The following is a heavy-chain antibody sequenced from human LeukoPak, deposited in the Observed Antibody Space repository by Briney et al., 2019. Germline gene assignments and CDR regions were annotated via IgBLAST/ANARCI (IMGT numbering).Heavy chain of an antibody. D-gene: IGHD3-9*01. V-gene: IGHV4-59*01. Sequence: PSETLSLNCTGSGGSISSYYWSWIRQPPGKGLEWIGLIYYSGSTNYNPSLKSRVTISVDTSKNQFSLKLTSVTAADTALYYCARASYDVLTGYTYYFDYWGQGTLVTVSS. CDR3: ARASYDVLTGYTYYFDY. CDR2: IYYSGST. CDR1: GGSISSYY. J-gene: IGHJ4*02.